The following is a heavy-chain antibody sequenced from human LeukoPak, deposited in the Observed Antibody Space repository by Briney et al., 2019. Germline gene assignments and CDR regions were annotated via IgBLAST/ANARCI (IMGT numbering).Heavy chain of an antibody. J-gene: IGHJ4*02. D-gene: IGHD1-1*01. CDR2: IYSGGST. Sequence: GGSLRLSCAASGFTVSSKYMSWVRQAPGKGLEWVSVIYSGGSTYYADSVRGRFTISRDNSKNTLYLQMNSLRAEDTAVYYCVRHTNDYLLNTFDSWGQGTLVTVSS. V-gene: IGHV3-53*01. CDR1: GFTVSSKY. CDR3: VRHTNDYLLNTFDS.